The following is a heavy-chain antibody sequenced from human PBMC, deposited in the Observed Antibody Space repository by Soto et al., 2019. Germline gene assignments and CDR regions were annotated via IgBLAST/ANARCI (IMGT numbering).Heavy chain of an antibody. V-gene: IGHV3-23*01. CDR3: ARCTVDTFVTSGWCHYLDP. CDR2: VSGSGGTT. Sequence: EVQLLDSGGGLVQPGGSLRLSCAASGFTFSSSAMSWVRQAPGKGLEWVSAVSGSGGTTYYADSVRGRFTISRDNSKNTLHPRKDSLRAEDTAIYFCARCTVDTFVTSGWCHYLDPWGQGTLVTVSS. D-gene: IGHD6-19*01. J-gene: IGHJ5*02. CDR1: GFTFSSSA.